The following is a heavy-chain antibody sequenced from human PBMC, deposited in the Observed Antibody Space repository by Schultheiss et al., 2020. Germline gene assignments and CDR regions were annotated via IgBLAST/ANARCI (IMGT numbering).Heavy chain of an antibody. Sequence: SETLSLTCTVSGGSISSYYWSWIRQPPGKGLEWIGYIYYSGSTNYNPSLKSRVIISVDTSKNQFSLKLSSVTAADTAVYYCARGRDSSSWYRYYYYGMDVWGQGTTVTVSS. CDR1: GGSISSYY. CDR3: ARGRDSSSWYRYYYYGMDV. D-gene: IGHD6-13*01. V-gene: IGHV4-59*01. CDR2: IYYSGST. J-gene: IGHJ6*02.